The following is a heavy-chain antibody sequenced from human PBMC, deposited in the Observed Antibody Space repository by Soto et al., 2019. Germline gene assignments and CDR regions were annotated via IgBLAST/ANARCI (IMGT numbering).Heavy chain of an antibody. Sequence: QVQLQESGPGLVKPSGTLSLTCAVSGGSISSSNWWSWVRQPPGKGLEWIGEIYHSGSTNYNPSLNSRVTISVDKSKNQFSLKLSSVTAADTAVYYCARDQVAAAGTYGMDVWGQGTTVTVSS. CDR3: ARDQVAAAGTYGMDV. CDR2: IYHSGST. D-gene: IGHD6-13*01. CDR1: GGSISSSNW. J-gene: IGHJ6*02. V-gene: IGHV4-4*02.